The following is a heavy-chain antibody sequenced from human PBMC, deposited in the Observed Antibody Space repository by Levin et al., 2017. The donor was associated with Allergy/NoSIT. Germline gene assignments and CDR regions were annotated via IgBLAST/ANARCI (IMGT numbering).Heavy chain of an antibody. D-gene: IGHD6-19*01. Sequence: GGSLRLSCSSSGFRMSSFAVSWVRQAPGKGLEWVSSFSNINKAYYADSVVGRFTISRDSSRNILYLQMNNLRGEDTAMYYCAKDHPSSGWPTFESWGQGTLVTVSS. J-gene: IGHJ4*02. CDR2: FSNINKA. V-gene: IGHV3-23*05. CDR1: GFRMSSFA. CDR3: AKDHPSSGWPTFES.